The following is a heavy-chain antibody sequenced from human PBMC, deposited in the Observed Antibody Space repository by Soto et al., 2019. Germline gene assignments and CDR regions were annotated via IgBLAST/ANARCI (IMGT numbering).Heavy chain of an antibody. V-gene: IGHV4-39*01. CDR2: VYYSGST. CDR3: ARVLGGSCVDY. J-gene: IGHJ4*02. CDR1: GGSISSSGYY. Sequence: SETLCLTCTVSGGSISSSGYYWGWLRQAPGKGLEWIGSVYYSGSTDDNPSLKSRGTISVDTSKMQVSLQLTSVAAADTAVYYCARVLGGSCVDYWGRGTLVTVSS. D-gene: IGHD2-15*01.